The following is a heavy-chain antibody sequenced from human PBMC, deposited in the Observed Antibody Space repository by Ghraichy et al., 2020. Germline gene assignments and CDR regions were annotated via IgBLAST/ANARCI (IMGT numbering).Heavy chain of an antibody. CDR1: GGTFSSYA. J-gene: IGHJ6*02. Sequence: SVKVSCKASGGTFSSYAISWVRQAPGQGLEWMGRIIPILGIANYAQKFQGRVTITADKSTSTAYMELSSLRSEDTAVYYCASPAAECSSTSCYAYYYYYYGMDVWGQGTTVTVSS. D-gene: IGHD2-2*01. V-gene: IGHV1-69*04. CDR3: ASPAAECSSTSCYAYYYYYYGMDV. CDR2: IIPILGIA.